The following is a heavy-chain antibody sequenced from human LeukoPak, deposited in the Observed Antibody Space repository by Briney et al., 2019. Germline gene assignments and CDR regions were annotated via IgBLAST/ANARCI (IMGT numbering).Heavy chain of an antibody. Sequence: PSETLSLTCAVSGYSISSGYYWGWIRPSPGKGLEWIAEIDHRGDTNYNPSVKSRVTISIDTSKNQFSLNMRSLSAADTAVYYCARGATISETGYFDFWGQGTLVTVSS. CDR1: GYSISSGYY. CDR2: IDHRGDT. J-gene: IGHJ4*03. D-gene: IGHD5-24*01. V-gene: IGHV4-38-2*01. CDR3: ARGATISETGYFDF.